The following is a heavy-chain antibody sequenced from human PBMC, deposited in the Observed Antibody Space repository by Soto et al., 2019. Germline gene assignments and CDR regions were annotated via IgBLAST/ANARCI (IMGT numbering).Heavy chain of an antibody. J-gene: IGHJ4*02. V-gene: IGHV3-7*05. Sequence: EVQLVESGGDLVQPGGSLRLSCAASGFTFSTHWMSWVRQAPGQGLEWVANIKEDGSESNYADSVNGGFTISRDYAKNSLYLLMNGLRVEDTALYYCAKDVRWGQGTLVTVSS. CDR3: AKDVR. CDR1: GFTFSTHW. CDR2: IKEDGSES.